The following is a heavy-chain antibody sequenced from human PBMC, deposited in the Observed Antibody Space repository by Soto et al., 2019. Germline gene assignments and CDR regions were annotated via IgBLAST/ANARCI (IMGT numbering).Heavy chain of an antibody. Sequence: ASVKVSCKASGYTFTSYGISWVRQAPGQGLEWMGWISAYNGNTNYAQKLQGRVTMTTDTSTSTAYMELRSLRSDDTAVYYCARPYYDFWSGRSYWYFDLWGRGTLVTVSS. CDR2: ISAYNGNT. J-gene: IGHJ2*01. CDR1: GYTFTSYG. CDR3: ARPYYDFWSGRSYWYFDL. V-gene: IGHV1-18*01. D-gene: IGHD3-3*01.